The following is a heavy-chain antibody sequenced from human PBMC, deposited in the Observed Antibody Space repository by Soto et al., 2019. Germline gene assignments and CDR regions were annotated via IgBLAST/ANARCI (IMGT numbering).Heavy chain of an antibody. D-gene: IGHD6-13*01. CDR3: AIGWSNYYYYGMDV. CDR2: IIPIFGTA. J-gene: IGHJ6*02. Sequence: SVKVSCKASGGTFSSYAISWVRQAPGQGLEWMGGIIPIFGTANYAQKFQGRVTITADESTSTAYMELSSLRSEDTAVYYCAIGWSNYYYYGMDVWGQGTTVTVSS. V-gene: IGHV1-69*13. CDR1: GGTFSSYA.